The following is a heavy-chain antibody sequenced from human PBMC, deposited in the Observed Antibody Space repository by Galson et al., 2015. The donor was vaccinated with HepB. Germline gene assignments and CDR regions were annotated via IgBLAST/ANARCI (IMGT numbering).Heavy chain of an antibody. J-gene: IGHJ5*02. V-gene: IGHV6-1*01. CDR2: TYYRSKWYN. CDR1: GDSVSSHSAA. Sequence: CAISGDSVSSHSAAWNWIRQSPSRGLEWLGRTYYRSKWYNDYAVSVKSRVTINPDTSKNQFSLQLNSVTPEDTAVYYCARGASDIAVAGTAPGFDPWGQGTLVTVSS. CDR3: ARGASDIAVAGTAPGFDP. D-gene: IGHD6-19*01.